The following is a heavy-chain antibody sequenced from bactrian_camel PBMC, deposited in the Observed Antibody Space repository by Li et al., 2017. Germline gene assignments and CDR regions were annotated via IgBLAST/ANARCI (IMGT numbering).Heavy chain of an antibody. CDR3: GAGNRPYSRGYYYTSLGY. CDR1: GFTFSSYG. J-gene: IGHJ4*01. CDR2: INSGGDRT. V-gene: IGHV3S40*01. D-gene: IGHD2*01. Sequence: VQLVESGGDLVQPGGSLRLSCAASGFTFSSYGSAWVRQAPGKGLEWVSQINSGGDRTYYSDSVKGLFTISRDNAANIVYLQMNGLKSEDTALYYCGAGNRPYSRGYYYTSLGYWGQGTQVTVS.